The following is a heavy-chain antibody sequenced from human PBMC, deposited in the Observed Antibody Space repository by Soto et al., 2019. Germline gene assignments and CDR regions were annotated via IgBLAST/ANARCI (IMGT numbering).Heavy chain of an antibody. CDR2: ISSSSSYI. J-gene: IGHJ4*02. V-gene: IGHV3-21*01. CDR1: GFPFSSYS. Sequence: GGSLRLSCAASGFPFSSYSMNWVRQAPGKGLEWVSSISSSSSYIYYADSVKGRFTISRDNAKNSLYLQMNSLRAEDTAVYYCARNPSAGGDYWGQGTLVTVSS. CDR3: ARNPSAGGDY. D-gene: IGHD3-10*01.